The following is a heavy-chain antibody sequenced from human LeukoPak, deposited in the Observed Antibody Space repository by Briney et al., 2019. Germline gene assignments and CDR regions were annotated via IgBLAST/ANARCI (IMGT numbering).Heavy chain of an antibody. D-gene: IGHD3-22*01. CDR2: IYTSGST. CDR3: ASAYDSSGRVDY. Sequence: SETLSLTCTVSGGSISSYYWSWIRQPAGKGLEWIGRIYTSGSTNYNPSLKSRITMSVDTSKNQFSLKLSSVTAADTAVYYCASAYDSSGRVDYWGQGTLVTVSS. CDR1: GGSISSYY. V-gene: IGHV4-4*07. J-gene: IGHJ4*02.